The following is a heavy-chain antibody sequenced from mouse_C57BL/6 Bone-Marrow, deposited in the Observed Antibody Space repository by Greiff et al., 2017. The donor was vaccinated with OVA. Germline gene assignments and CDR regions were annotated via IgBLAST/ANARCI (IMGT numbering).Heavy chain of an antibody. CDR3: TPCGSSFAY. CDR2: IDPENGDT. Sequence: DVQLQESGAELVRPGASVKLSCTASGFNIKDDYMHWVKQRPEQGLEWIGWIDPENGDTEYASKFQGKATITADTSSNTAYLQLSSLTSEDTAVYYCTPCGSSFAYWGQGTLVTVSA. D-gene: IGHD1-1*01. CDR1: GFNIKDDY. J-gene: IGHJ3*01. V-gene: IGHV14-4*01.